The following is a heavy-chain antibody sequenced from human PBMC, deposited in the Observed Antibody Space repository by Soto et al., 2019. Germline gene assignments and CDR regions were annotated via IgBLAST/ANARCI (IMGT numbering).Heavy chain of an antibody. Sequence: ASVKVSCKASGYTFTGYYMHWVRQXPXQGXXXMGWINPNSGGTNYAQKFQGWVTMIRDTSISTAYMELSRLRSDDTAVYYCARGYCSSTSCPETYYYGMDVWGQGTTVTVSS. CDR3: ARGYCSSTSCPETYYYGMDV. V-gene: IGHV1-2*04. CDR2: INPNSGGT. J-gene: IGHJ6*02. CDR1: GYTFTGYY. D-gene: IGHD2-2*01.